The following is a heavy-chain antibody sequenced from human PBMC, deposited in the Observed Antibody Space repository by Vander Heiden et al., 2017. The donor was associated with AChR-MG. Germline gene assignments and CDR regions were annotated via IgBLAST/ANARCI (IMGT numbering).Heavy chain of an antibody. J-gene: IGHJ5*02. CDR2: IRYDGSNK. CDR1: GFTFRSYG. D-gene: IGHD6-19*01. CDR3: ARDPSSGWYVVVGSWFDP. V-gene: IGHV3-30*02. Sequence: QVQLVESGGGVVQPGGSLRLSCAASGFTFRSYGMHWVRQAPGKGLEWVAFIRYDGSNKYYADSVKGRFTISRDNSKNTLYLQMNSLRAEDTAVYYCARDPSSGWYVVVGSWFDPWGQGTLVTVSS.